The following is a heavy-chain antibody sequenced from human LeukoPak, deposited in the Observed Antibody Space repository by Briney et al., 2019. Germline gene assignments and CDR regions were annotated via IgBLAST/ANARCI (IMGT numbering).Heavy chain of an antibody. CDR1: GGSISSYY. Sequence: SEALSLTCTVFGGSISSYYWSWIRQPPGKGLEWIGYIYYSGSTNYNPSLKSRVTISVDTSKNQFSLKLSSVTAADTAVYYCARFTSGWGTNRYYFDYWGQGTLVTVSS. CDR2: IYYSGST. V-gene: IGHV4-59*08. J-gene: IGHJ4*02. CDR3: ARFTSGWGTNRYYFDY. D-gene: IGHD6-19*01.